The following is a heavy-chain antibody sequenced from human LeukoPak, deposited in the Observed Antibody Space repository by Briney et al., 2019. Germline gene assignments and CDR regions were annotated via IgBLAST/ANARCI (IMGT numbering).Heavy chain of an antibody. CDR2: IHYSGSS. V-gene: IGHV4-59*08. Sequence: SETLSLTCTVSGASVRNEYWSWIRQPPGKGLEWIGYIHYSGSSNYHPSLGSRATMSPDTSKNQFSLKLKSVTAADTGMYHCARYDRGLFFFDDWGQGTLVTVSS. CDR1: GASVRNEY. D-gene: IGHD1-14*01. J-gene: IGHJ4*02. CDR3: ARYDRGLFFFDD.